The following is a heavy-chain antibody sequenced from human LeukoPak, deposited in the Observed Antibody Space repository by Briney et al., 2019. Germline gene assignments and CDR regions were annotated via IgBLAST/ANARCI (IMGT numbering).Heavy chain of an antibody. J-gene: IGHJ4*02. CDR1: GFTLSSNA. V-gene: IGHV3-23*01. CDR2: ISGSGGST. CDR3: ANWGESYDSGGSNFDY. Sequence: GGSLRLSCAASGFTLSSNAMTWVRQAPGKGLEWVSSISGSGGSTYYAASVKGRFTFSRDNSKNTLYLQMNSLRAEHTVVYYGANWGESYDSGGSNFDYWGQGTLVTVSS. D-gene: IGHD3-22*01.